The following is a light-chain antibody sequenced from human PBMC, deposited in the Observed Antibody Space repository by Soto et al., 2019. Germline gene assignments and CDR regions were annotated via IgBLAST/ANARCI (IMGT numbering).Light chain of an antibody. V-gene: IGLV1-40*01. CDR3: QSYDSSLSGRVV. Sequence: QSLLTQPPSVSGAPGQSVTISCTGSSPDIGAGYDVHWYQQLPGTAPKLLIYGDSNRPSGVPDRFSGSKSGTSASLAITGLQAEDEADYYCQSYDSSLSGRVVFGGGTKLTVL. CDR2: GDS. CDR1: SPDIGAGYD. J-gene: IGLJ2*01.